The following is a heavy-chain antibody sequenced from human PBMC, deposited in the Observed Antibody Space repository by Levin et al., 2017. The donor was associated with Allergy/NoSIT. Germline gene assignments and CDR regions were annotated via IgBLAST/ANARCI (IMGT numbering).Heavy chain of an antibody. J-gene: IGHJ4*02. V-gene: IGHV1-46*01. CDR2: INPSGGST. Sequence: GESLKISCKASGYTFTSYQMHWVRQAPGQGPEWMGMINPSGGSTSYAQKFQGRVTMTRDTSTGTVYMELSSLRSEDTAVYYCARGHDSSGYYWGYWGQGTLVTVSS. CDR1: GYTFTSYQ. D-gene: IGHD3-22*01. CDR3: ARGHDSSGYYWGY.